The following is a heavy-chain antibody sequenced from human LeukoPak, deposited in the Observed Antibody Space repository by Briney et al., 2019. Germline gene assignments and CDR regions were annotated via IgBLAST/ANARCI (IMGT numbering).Heavy chain of an antibody. CDR2: VNLQGST. J-gene: IGHJ4*02. Sequence: PSETLSLTCGVSGGSKTSTNYWTWVRQPPGKGLEWIGEVNLQGSTNYNPSLMGRVAISVDMSENHISLQLTSVTAADTAVYYCAREGGPYRPPDYSAQGPLVTVSS. CDR1: GGSKTSTNY. CDR3: AREGGPYRPPDY. V-gene: IGHV4-4*02.